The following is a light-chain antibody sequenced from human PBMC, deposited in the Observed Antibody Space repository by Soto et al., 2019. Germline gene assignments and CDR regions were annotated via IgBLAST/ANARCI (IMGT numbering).Light chain of an antibody. V-gene: IGLV2-14*01. J-gene: IGLJ1*01. Sequence: QSVLTQPASVSGSPGQSITISSTGTSSDVGANNYDSWYQKYPGEAPKVIIYDVSHRPAGVSNHFSGSKSGNTASLTISGLQTQDEADYYCSSYTSATTYVFGTGTKVTVL. CDR2: DVS. CDR1: SSDVGANNY. CDR3: SSYTSATTYV.